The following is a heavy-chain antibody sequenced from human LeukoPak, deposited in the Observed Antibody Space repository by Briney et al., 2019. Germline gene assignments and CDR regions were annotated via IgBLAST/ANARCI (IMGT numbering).Heavy chain of an antibody. CDR3: AREIVVVPGIYYYGMDV. Sequence: GGSLRLSCAASGFTFDDYAMHWVRQAPGKGLEWVSVISWNSGSIGYADSVKGRFTISRDNSKNTLYLQMNSLRAEDTAVYYCAREIVVVPGIYYYGMDVWGQGTTVTVSS. CDR2: ISWNSGSI. V-gene: IGHV3-9*01. J-gene: IGHJ6*02. CDR1: GFTFDDYA. D-gene: IGHD2-2*01.